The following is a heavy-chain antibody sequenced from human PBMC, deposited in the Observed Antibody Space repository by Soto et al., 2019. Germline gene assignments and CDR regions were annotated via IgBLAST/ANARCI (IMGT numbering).Heavy chain of an antibody. Sequence: QVQLVESGGGVVQPGRSLRLSCAVSGFTVSTYGMHWVRQAPGKGLEWVAVISRYGGTKYYADSVKGRFTISRDNSRKTRFLEMNSLRSDDMAVYYCTGEVASGYWGQGTLVTVSS. CDR2: ISRYGGTK. J-gene: IGHJ4*02. V-gene: IGHV3-30*03. CDR1: GFTVSTYG. CDR3: TGEVASGY. D-gene: IGHD2-8*02.